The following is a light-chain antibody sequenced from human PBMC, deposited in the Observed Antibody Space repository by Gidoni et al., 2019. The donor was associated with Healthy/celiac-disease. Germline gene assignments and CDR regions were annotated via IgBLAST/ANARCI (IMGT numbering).Light chain of an antibody. CDR3: QQSYSTPFT. J-gene: IGKJ3*01. CDR1: QSISSY. CDR2: AAS. Sequence: DIQMTQSPSSLSASVGDRVTITCRASQSISSYLNWYKQKPGKAPKLLIYAASSLQSGVPSRFSGSGSGTDFTLTISSLQPEDFATYYCQQSYSTPFTFGPXTKVDIK. V-gene: IGKV1-39*01.